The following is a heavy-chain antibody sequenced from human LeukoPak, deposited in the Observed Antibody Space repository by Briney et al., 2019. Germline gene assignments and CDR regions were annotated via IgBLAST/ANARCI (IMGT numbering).Heavy chain of an antibody. CDR1: GFTFTTNA. Sequence: GGSLRLSCAASGFTFTTNAMSWVRQAPGKGLEWVSAISGRTGATDYADSEKGRYTISRDNSKSTLYLQIDSLRAEDTAVYYCAKCGNSGCHLIDYWGQGTLVTVSS. D-gene: IGHD5-12*01. CDR3: AKCGNSGCHLIDY. V-gene: IGHV3-23*01. J-gene: IGHJ4*02. CDR2: ISGRTGAT.